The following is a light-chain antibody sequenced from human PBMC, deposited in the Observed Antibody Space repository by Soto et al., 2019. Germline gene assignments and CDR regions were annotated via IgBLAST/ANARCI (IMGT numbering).Light chain of an antibody. Sequence: SGLTQPPSASGAPGQRVSIACTGSSTNSGAGYGVHWYQQRPGTAPKLVIFDVTERPSGVPARFSASKFDNTASLTISGLQAEDEADYFCCSYGGFSNFLVLGTGTKVTVL. V-gene: IGLV1-40*01. J-gene: IGLJ1*01. CDR2: DVT. CDR1: STNSGAGYG. CDR3: CSYGGFSNFLV.